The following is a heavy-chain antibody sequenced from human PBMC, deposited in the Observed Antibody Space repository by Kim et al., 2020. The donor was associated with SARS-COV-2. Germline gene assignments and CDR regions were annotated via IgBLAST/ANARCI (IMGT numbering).Heavy chain of an antibody. J-gene: IGHJ6*02. CDR3: ARARIDCSGGSCYGGHGMDV. CDR2: INPSGGST. D-gene: IGHD2-15*01. Sequence: ASVKVSCKASGYTFTSYYMHWVRQAPGQGLEWMGIINPSGGSTSYAQKFQGRVTMTRDTSTSTVYMELSSLRSEDTAVYYCARARIDCSGGSCYGGHGMDVWGQGTTVTVSS. V-gene: IGHV1-46*01. CDR1: GYTFTSYY.